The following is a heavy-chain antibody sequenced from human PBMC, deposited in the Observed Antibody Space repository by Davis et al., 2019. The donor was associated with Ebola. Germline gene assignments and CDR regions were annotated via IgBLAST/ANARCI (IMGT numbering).Heavy chain of an antibody. CDR3: ARGVAVGGFYFDY. J-gene: IGHJ4*02. CDR1: GFTFSAYS. CDR2: IYRDGSEK. V-gene: IGHV3-7*03. Sequence: GESLKISCAASGFTFSAYSMIWVRQAPGKGLEWVANIYRDGSEKYYVDSVKGRFTVSSDNTKNSLYLQMNTLRAEDTAVYFCARGVAVGGFYFDYWGQGTLVTVSS. D-gene: IGHD6-19*01.